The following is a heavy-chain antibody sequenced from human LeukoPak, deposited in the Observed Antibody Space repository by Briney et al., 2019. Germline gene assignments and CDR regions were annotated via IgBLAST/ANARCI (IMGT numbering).Heavy chain of an antibody. Sequence: SVKVSCKASESTFSSYALSWVRQAPGQGLEWMGGIIPIFGTANYAQKFQGRVTITADESTSTAYMELSSLRSEDTAVYYCAAVVPAVMGYFDYWGQGTLVTVSS. J-gene: IGHJ4*02. CDR3: AAVVPAVMGYFDY. CDR2: IIPIFGTA. V-gene: IGHV1-69*13. CDR1: ESTFSSYA. D-gene: IGHD2-2*01.